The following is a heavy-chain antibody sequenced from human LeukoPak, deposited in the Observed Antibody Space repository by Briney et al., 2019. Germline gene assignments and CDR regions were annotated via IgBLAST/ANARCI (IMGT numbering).Heavy chain of an antibody. J-gene: IGHJ6*02. D-gene: IGHD6-19*01. CDR1: GFTFSNYV. CDR2: ISGSGGST. Sequence: GGSLTLPCPASGFTFSNYVMSGVRQAPGKGLEWVSAISGSGGSTYYADSVKGRFTISRDNSKNTPYLRMNSLRAEDTAVYYCAKEGIAVAGKTLHGMFVWGQGTTVTVSS. V-gene: IGHV3-23*01. CDR3: AKEGIAVAGKTLHGMFV.